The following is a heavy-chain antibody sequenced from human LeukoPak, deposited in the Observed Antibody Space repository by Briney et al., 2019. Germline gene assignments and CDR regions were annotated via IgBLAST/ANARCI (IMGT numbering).Heavy chain of an antibody. CDR2: FDPEDGET. CDR1: GYTLTQLS. CDR3: ALTYYDILTGYYLNWFDP. Sequence: ASVKVSCKVSGYTLTQLSMHGVRQAPGKGLDWMGGFDPEDGETIYAQKFQGRVTMTEDTSTDTAYMELSSLRSEDTAVYYCALTYYDILTGYYLNWFDPWGKGTLVTVSS. V-gene: IGHV1-24*01. D-gene: IGHD3-9*01. J-gene: IGHJ5*02.